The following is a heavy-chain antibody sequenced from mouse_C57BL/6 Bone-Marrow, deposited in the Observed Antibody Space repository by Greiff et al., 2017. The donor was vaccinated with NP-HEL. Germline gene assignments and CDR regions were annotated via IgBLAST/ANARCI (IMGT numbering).Heavy chain of an antibody. Sequence: VQLQQSGPELVKPGASVKISCKASGYTFTDYYMNWVKQSHGKSLEWIGDINPNNGGTSYNQKFKGKATLTVDKSSSTAYMELRSLTSEDSAVYYCARNYYGSSNYAMDYWGQGTSVTVSS. V-gene: IGHV1-26*01. CDR2: INPNNGGT. CDR1: GYTFTDYY. CDR3: ARNYYGSSNYAMDY. D-gene: IGHD1-1*01. J-gene: IGHJ4*01.